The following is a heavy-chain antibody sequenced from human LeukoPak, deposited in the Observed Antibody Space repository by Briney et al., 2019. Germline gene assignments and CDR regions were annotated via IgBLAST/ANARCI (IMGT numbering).Heavy chain of an antibody. D-gene: IGHD5-24*01. J-gene: IGHJ4*02. Sequence: GGSLRLSCAASGFTFSAYWMHWVRQSPGKGLVWVSRINSDGSSTSYADSVKGRFTISSDIPKNTLYLQMNSLRAEDTAVYYCARDRITYFDYWGQGTLVTVSS. CDR3: ARDRITYFDY. CDR2: INSDGSST. V-gene: IGHV3-74*01. CDR1: GFTFSAYW.